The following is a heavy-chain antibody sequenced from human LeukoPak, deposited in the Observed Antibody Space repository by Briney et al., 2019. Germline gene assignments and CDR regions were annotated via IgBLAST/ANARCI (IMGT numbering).Heavy chain of an antibody. J-gene: IGHJ4*02. CDR1: GFTLSSYA. V-gene: IGHV3-23*01. D-gene: IGHD6-13*01. Sequence: AGGSLRLSCAASGFTLSSYAMTWVRQAPGRGLEWVSSVDGGGGGTYYAGSVKGRFTISRDNSKDTLYLQMNGLRAEDTAVYFCAKQSAGSAAWYSLHYDFWGQGTLVTVSS. CDR2: VDGGGGGT. CDR3: AKQSAGSAAWYSLHYDF.